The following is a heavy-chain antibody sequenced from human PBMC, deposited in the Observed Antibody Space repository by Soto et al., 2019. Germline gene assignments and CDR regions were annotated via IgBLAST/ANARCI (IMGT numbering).Heavy chain of an antibody. D-gene: IGHD3-3*01. V-gene: IGHV4-34*01. J-gene: IGHJ6*02. CDR1: GGTFSSYA. CDR2: INHSGST. Sequence: QVQLVQSGAEVKKPGSSVKVSCKASGGTFSSYAISWVRQAPGQGLEWIGEINHSGSTNYNPSLKSRVTISVDTSKNQFSLKLSSVTAADTAVYYCARDWNFWSVTRNRQDVWGQGTTVTVSS. CDR3: ARDWNFWSVTRNRQDV.